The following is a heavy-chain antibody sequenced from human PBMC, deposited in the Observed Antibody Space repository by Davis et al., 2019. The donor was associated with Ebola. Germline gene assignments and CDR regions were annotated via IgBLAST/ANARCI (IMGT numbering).Heavy chain of an antibody. CDR1: GYTFTSYY. V-gene: IGHV1-46*01. D-gene: IGHD4-11*01. J-gene: IGHJ6*02. CDR3: ARGGYSVYYYYYYGMDV. CDR2: INPSGGST. Sequence: AASVKVSCKASGYTFTSYYMHWVRQAPGQGLEWMGIINPSGGSTSYAQKFQGRVTMTRDTSTSTVYMELSSLRSEDTAVYYCARGGYSVYYYYYYGMDVWGQGTTVTVSS.